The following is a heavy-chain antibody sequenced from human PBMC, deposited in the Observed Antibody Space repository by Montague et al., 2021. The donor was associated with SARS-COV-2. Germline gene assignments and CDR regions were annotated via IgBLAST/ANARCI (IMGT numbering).Heavy chain of an antibody. J-gene: IGHJ4*02. V-gene: IGHV3-9*01. CDR2: ISWNSGSI. Sequence: SLRLSCAASGFIFEDYAMHWVRQAPGKGLEWVSGISWNSGSIAYADSVKGRFTISRENAKNSLYLQMHSLRAEDTAMYYCAKNFPGQFYFDDWGQGTLVAVSS. D-gene: IGHD2/OR15-2a*01. CDR3: AKNFPGQFYFDD. CDR1: GFIFEDYA.